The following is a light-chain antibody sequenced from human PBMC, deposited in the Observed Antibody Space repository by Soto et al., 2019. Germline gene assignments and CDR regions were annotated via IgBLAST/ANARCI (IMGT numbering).Light chain of an antibody. CDR1: QSVSTS. J-gene: IGKJ4*01. CDR3: QQHKDWPLT. Sequence: EIVMTQSPATLSVSPGETVTLSCRASQSVSTSVAWYQQKPGQAPRLLIYAAFTRATVVPARFSGSGSGTEFALTISGLQSEDFAVYHCQQHKDWPLTFGGGTKVEMK. V-gene: IGKV3-15*01. CDR2: AAF.